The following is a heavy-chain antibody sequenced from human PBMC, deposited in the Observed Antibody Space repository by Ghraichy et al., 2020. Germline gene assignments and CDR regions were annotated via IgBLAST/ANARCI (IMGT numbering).Heavy chain of an antibody. D-gene: IGHD1-1*01. V-gene: IGHV4-39*01. J-gene: IGHJ4*02. CDR1: GDSVSSSSDY. Sequence: SETLSLTCTVSGDSVSSSSDYWGWIRQPPGKGLEWIGNILHGGSTFYNPSLRGRVTLSVDTSKNQFSLKLSSVTAADSAMYYCSRYAIGTMLDNWGQGTLVTVS. CDR2: ILHGGST. CDR3: SRYAIGTMLDN.